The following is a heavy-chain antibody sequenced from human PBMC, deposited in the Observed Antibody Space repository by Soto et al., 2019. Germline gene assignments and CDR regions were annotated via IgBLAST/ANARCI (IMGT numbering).Heavy chain of an antibody. CDR3: ARTSYYDKTGVFDY. V-gene: IGHV3-33*01. CDR2: IWNDGSKE. Sequence: GGSMRLTCAASGFIFSSYGVLWVRQAPGKGLEWVALIWNDGSKEYYADSVKGRFTISRDNHKNTVSLQMSSLRAEDTAIYYCARTSYYDKTGVFDYWGQGIFFTVPS. CDR1: GFIFSSYG. J-gene: IGHJ4*02. D-gene: IGHD3-22*01.